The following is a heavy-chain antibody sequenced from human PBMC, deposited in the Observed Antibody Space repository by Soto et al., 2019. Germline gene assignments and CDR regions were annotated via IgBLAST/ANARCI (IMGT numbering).Heavy chain of an antibody. CDR3: AKDPGDFWSGSDY. CDR1: GFTFSSYA. CDR2: ISGSGGST. D-gene: IGHD3-3*01. J-gene: IGHJ4*02. V-gene: IGHV3-23*01. Sequence: GGSLRLSCAASGFTFSSYAMSWVRQAPGKGLEWVSAISGSGGSTYYAESVKGRFTISRDNSKNTLYLQMNSLRAEDTAVYYCAKDPGDFWSGSDYWGQGTLVTVSS.